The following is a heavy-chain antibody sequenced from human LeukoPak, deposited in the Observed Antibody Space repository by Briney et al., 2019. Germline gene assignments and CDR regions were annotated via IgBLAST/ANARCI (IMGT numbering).Heavy chain of an antibody. D-gene: IGHD1-1*01. J-gene: IGHJ4*02. Sequence: PSETLSLTCTVSGGSISTYYWSWIRQPAGKGLEWIGRIYITGNTNYNPSLKSRVTMSVDTSKNQFSLKLSSVTAADTAVYYCTRDHGTHFDYWGQGTLVTVSS. CDR3: TRDHGTHFDY. CDR1: GGSISTYY. V-gene: IGHV4-4*07. CDR2: IYITGNT.